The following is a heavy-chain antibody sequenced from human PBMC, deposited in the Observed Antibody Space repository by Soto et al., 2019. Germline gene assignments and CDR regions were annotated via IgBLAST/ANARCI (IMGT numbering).Heavy chain of an antibody. D-gene: IGHD3-16*01. Sequence: EVQLLESGGGLVQPGGSLRLSCVASGFTFSSYVMSWVRQVPGEGLEWVSTISDAAASAYYVDSVKGRFTISRDNSKRTRYLQMNSLRAEDSAMYYCARPYGGKIGDAPDLWGQGTMVTVSS. CDR2: ISDAAASA. CDR1: GFTFSSYV. J-gene: IGHJ3*01. V-gene: IGHV3-23*01. CDR3: ARPYGGKIGDAPDL.